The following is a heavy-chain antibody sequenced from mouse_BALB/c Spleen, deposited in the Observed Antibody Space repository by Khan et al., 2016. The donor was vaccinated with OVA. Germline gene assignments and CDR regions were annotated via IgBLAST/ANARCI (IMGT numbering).Heavy chain of an antibody. CDR1: GDSITSGY. CDR2: ISYSGST. Sequence: EVELVESGPSLVKPSQTLSLTCSVTGDSITSGYWNWIRKFPGNKLEYMGYISYSGSTYYNPSLKSRISITRDTSKNQYYLQLNSVTTEDTATYYCARSTMITTGGFAYWGQGTLVTVSA. D-gene: IGHD2-4*01. V-gene: IGHV3-8*02. J-gene: IGHJ3*01. CDR3: ARSTMITTGGFAY.